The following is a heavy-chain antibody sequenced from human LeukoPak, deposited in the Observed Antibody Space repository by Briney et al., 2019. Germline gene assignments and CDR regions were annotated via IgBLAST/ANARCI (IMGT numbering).Heavy chain of an antibody. CDR1: GYTFIDYY. V-gene: IGHV1-2*02. J-gene: IGHJ4*02. Sequence: ASVKVSCKASGYTFIDYYIHWVRQAPGQGLEWMGWINPNSGDTKYAQKFQGRVTMTRDWSINTAYMEMSGLNSDDTVMYYRARGEQWLIRYWGQGTLVTVSS. D-gene: IGHD6-19*01. CDR3: ARGEQWLIRY. CDR2: INPNSGDT.